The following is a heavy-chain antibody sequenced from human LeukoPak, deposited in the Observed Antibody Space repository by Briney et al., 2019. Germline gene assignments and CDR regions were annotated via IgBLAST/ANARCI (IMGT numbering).Heavy chain of an antibody. J-gene: IGHJ4*02. Sequence: GGSLRLSFAASEFTFSSYAMSWVRQAPGKGLEWVSAISDSGGSTYYADSVKGRFTVSRDNSKNTMYLQMNSLRAEDTAVYYCAKDRRACSSSSCYYRFDYWGQGTLVTVSS. CDR3: AKDRRACSSSSCYYRFDY. V-gene: IGHV3-23*01. D-gene: IGHD2-2*01. CDR1: EFTFSSYA. CDR2: ISDSGGST.